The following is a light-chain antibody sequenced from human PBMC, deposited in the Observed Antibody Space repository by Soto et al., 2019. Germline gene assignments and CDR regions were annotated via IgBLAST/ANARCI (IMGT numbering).Light chain of an antibody. V-gene: IGKV3-15*01. J-gene: IGKJ1*01. CDR3: QQNKDWPGT. Sequence: EVVFTQSPGTLSSCTGERATLSCRASQSVSSIYLAWYQQKPGQAPRLLIYDASTRATGVPVRFSGSGSGTEFTLTISSLQSEDFGVYYCQQNKDWPGTFGQGTKVDIK. CDR2: DAS. CDR1: QSVSSIY.